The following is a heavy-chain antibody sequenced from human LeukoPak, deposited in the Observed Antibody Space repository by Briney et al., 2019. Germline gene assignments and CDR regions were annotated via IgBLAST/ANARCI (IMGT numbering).Heavy chain of an antibody. J-gene: IGHJ4*02. CDR3: ARNSLIAVAGDALWSPFDY. CDR2: ISYDGSNK. Sequence: PGRSLRLSCAASGFTFSSYGMHWVRQAPGKGLEWVAVISYDGSNKYYADSVKGRFTISRDNSKNTLYLQMNSLRAEDTAVYYCARNSLIAVAGDALWSPFDYWGQGTLVTVSS. V-gene: IGHV3-30*03. CDR1: GFTFSSYG. D-gene: IGHD6-19*01.